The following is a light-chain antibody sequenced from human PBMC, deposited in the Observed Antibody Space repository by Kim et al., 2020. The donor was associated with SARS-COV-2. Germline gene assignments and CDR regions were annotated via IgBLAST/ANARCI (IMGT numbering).Light chain of an antibody. CDR2: DTY. V-gene: IGLV7-46*01. CDR3: LLSYSGARPWV. J-gene: IGLJ3*02. Sequence: GTVTLTCGARTGAVTSGQYPCWFQQKPGQAPRTLIYDTYNKHSGTPARFSGSLLGGKAALTLSGAQPEDEAEYYCLLSYSGARPWVFGGGTQLTVL. CDR1: TGAVTSGQY.